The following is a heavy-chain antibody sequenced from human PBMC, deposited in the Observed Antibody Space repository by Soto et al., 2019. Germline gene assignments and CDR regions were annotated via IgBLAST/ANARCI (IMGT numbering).Heavy chain of an antibody. CDR3: AQTTGWPGFDY. J-gene: IGHJ4*02. D-gene: IGHD6-19*01. Sequence: QVRLQESGPGLVRPSETMSLTCSASGASISNDYWNWIRQPPGKGLEWIGHIYNGGTTNYNPSLKSRVIILVDMSKNQLFLKLSSVTAADTAVYYCAQTTGWPGFDYWGQGALVIVSS. V-gene: IGHV4-59*01. CDR2: IYNGGTT. CDR1: GASISNDY.